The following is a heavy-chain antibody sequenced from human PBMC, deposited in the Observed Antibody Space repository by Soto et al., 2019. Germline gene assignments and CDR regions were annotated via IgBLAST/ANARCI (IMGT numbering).Heavy chain of an antibody. D-gene: IGHD3-3*01. V-gene: IGHV1-8*01. J-gene: IGHJ4*02. Sequence: GASVKVSCKASGYTFTSYDINWVRQATGQGLEWMGWMNPNSGNTGYAQKFQGRVTMTRNTSISTAYMELSSLRSEDTAVYYCARVRGYDFWSGYYQATDYWGQGTMVTAPQ. CDR2: MNPNSGNT. CDR1: GYTFTSYD. CDR3: ARVRGYDFWSGYYQATDY.